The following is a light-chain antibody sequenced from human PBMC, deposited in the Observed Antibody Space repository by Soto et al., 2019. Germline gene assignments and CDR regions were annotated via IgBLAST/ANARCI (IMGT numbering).Light chain of an antibody. V-gene: IGKV3-11*01. Sequence: EIVMTQSPATLSLSPGERATLSCRASQSVGKYLVWYQQKPGQAPRLLIYDASIRATGIPARFSGSWSGTDFTLTINGLEPEDSAVYYCQQRGNWPPTWTFGQGTKVDIK. CDR1: QSVGKY. CDR2: DAS. J-gene: IGKJ1*01. CDR3: QQRGNWPPTWT.